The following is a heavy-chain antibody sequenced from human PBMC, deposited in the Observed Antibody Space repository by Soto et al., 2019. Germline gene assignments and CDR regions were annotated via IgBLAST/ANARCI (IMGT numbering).Heavy chain of an antibody. V-gene: IGHV4-59*08. CDR2: IYYNGNT. CDR3: ATIVATTKDFYYYMDV. CDR1: GGSLSSYY. D-gene: IGHD5-12*01. Sequence: SGTLSLTCTVSGGSLSSYYWSWVRQPPGKGLEWIGYIYYNGNTNYNPSLKSRVTISVDTSKNQFSLKLSSVTAADTAVYYCATIVATTKDFYYYMDVWGKGTTVTVSS. J-gene: IGHJ6*03.